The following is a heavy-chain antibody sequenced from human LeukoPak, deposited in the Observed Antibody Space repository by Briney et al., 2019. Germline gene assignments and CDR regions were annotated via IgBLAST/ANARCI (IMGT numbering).Heavy chain of an antibody. CDR3: ARHPIAAAGYDAFDI. Sequence: GESLKISCKGSGYSFTSYWIGWVRQMPGKGLKGMGIIYPGDSDTRYSPSFQGQVTISADKSISTAYLQWSSLNASDTAMYYCARHPIAAAGYDAFDIWGQGTMVTVSS. CDR2: IYPGDSDT. V-gene: IGHV5-51*01. CDR1: GYSFTSYW. D-gene: IGHD6-13*01. J-gene: IGHJ3*02.